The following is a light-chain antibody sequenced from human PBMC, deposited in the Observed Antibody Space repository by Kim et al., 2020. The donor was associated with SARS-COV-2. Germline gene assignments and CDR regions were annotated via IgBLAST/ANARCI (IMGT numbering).Light chain of an antibody. CDR3: QKYNSAPWT. CDR1: HVISNY. Sequence: ASVGDRVPISCRASHVISNYLAWYQQTPGKVPKLLFYAASTLPSGLPSRFSGSGSGTDFPLTISSLQPEDVATYYCQKYNSAPWTFGQGTKVDIK. J-gene: IGKJ1*01. CDR2: AAS. V-gene: IGKV1-27*01.